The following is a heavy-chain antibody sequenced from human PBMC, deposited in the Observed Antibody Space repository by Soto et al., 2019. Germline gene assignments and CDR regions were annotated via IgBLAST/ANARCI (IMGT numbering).Heavy chain of an antibody. J-gene: IGHJ4*02. CDR3: ARASVSGRRFDY. Sequence: GASVEGRCKASGYTIMSYGISWVRQAPGQGLEWLGWISAYSGNTNYAQKFQGRVTMTTDTSTSTAYMELSSLTSEDTAVYYCARASVSGRRFDYWGEGTLVTVSS. D-gene: IGHD6-19*01. CDR1: GYTIMSYG. V-gene: IGHV1-18*01. CDR2: ISAYSGNT.